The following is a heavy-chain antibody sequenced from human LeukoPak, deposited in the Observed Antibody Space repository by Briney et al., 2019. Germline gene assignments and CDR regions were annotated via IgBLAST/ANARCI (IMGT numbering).Heavy chain of an antibody. Sequence: GASVKVSCKASGYTFTSYGISWVRQAPGQGLEWMGWISAYNGNANYAQKLQGRVTMTTDTSSSTAYMELRSLRSDDTAVYYCARELRPVSAEPPPLDYWGQGTLVSVSS. CDR3: ARELRPVSAEPPPLDY. D-gene: IGHD3-16*01. J-gene: IGHJ4*02. CDR2: ISAYNGNA. V-gene: IGHV1-18*01. CDR1: GYTFTSYG.